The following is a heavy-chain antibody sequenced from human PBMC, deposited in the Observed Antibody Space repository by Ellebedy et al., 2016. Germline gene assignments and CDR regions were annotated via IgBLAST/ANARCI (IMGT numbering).Heavy chain of an antibody. V-gene: IGHV3-11*01. Sequence: GGSLRLSXAASGFTFSDYYMSWIRQAPGKGLEWVSYISSSGSTIYYADSVKGRFTISRDNAKNSLYLQMNSLRAEDTAVYYCARELYSNYVVDYWGQGTLVTVSS. J-gene: IGHJ4*02. CDR1: GFTFSDYY. CDR3: ARELYSNYVVDY. CDR2: ISSSGSTI. D-gene: IGHD4-11*01.